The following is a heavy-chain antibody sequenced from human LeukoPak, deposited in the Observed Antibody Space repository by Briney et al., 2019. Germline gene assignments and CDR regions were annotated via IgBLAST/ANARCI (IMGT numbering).Heavy chain of an antibody. V-gene: IGHV3-21*01. CDR1: GFTFSSYS. J-gene: IGHJ6*03. Sequence: PGGSLRLSCAASGFTFSSYSMNWVRQAPGKGLEWVSSISSSSSYIYYADSVKGRFTISRDNAKNSLYLQMNSLRAEDTAVYYCARDPDGSGIEEDYYYYYMDVWGKGTTVTVSS. CDR2: ISSSSSYI. CDR3: ARDPDGSGIEEDYYYYYMDV. D-gene: IGHD3-10*01.